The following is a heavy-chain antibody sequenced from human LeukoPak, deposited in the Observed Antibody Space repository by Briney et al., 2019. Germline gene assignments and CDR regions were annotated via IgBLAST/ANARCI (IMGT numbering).Heavy chain of an antibody. CDR2: ISAYNGNT. Sequence: ASVKVSCKASGYTFIRYGISWVRQAPGQGLEWMGWISAYNGNTKNVQKVQDRVTMTTDTSTSTAYMELRSLRSDDTAVYYCARTMQQWLVDAAGGDYWGQGTLVTVSS. D-gene: IGHD6-19*01. J-gene: IGHJ4*02. CDR3: ARTMQQWLVDAAGGDY. CDR1: GYTFIRYG. V-gene: IGHV1-18*01.